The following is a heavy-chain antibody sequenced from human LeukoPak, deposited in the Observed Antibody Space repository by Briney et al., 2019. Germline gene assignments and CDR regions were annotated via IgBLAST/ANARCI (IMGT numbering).Heavy chain of an antibody. CDR2: IYYSGST. CDR3: ARGRYDFWSGYYFDY. D-gene: IGHD3-3*01. V-gene: IGHV4-59*12. Sequence: SETLSLTCTVSGGSISSYYWSWIRQPPGKGLEWIGYIYYSGSTNYNPSLKSRVTISVDTSKNQFSLKLSSVTAADTAVYYCARGRYDFWSGYYFDYWGQGTLVTVYS. CDR1: GGSISSYY. J-gene: IGHJ4*02.